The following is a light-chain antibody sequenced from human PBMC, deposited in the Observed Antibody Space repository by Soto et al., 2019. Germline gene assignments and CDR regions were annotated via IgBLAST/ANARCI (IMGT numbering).Light chain of an antibody. CDR3: VQATHFPWT. V-gene: IGKV2-24*01. CDR1: ESLLHSNGNTY. Sequence: EIVLTQAPLSSPVTLGQPASITCTSSESLLHSNGNTYLSWLHQRPGQPPRLLIYHVSSRFSGIPDRFSGSEGGRRFTLRISRVEAEDVGVYYCVQATHFPWTFGQGTRVEI. CDR2: HVS. J-gene: IGKJ1*01.